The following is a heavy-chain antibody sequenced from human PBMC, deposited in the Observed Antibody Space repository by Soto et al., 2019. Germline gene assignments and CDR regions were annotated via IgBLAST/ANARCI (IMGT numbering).Heavy chain of an antibody. Sequence: QVQLVQSGAEVKKPGSSVKVSCKASGGTFSSYAISWVRQAPGQGLEWMGGIIPIFGTANYAQKFQGRVTITEDESTSTAYMELSSLRSEDTAVYYCARDSTSGSSSKDYYYGMDVWGKGTTVTVSS. CDR1: GGTFSSYA. V-gene: IGHV1-69*01. J-gene: IGHJ6*04. CDR3: ARDSTSGSSSKDYYYGMDV. CDR2: IIPIFGTA. D-gene: IGHD6-6*01.